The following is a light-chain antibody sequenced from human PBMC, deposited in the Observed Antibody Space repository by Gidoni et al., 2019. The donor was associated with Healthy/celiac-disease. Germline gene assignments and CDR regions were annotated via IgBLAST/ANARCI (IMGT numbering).Light chain of an antibody. Sequence: SSLSASVGDRVTITCRASQSISSYLNWYQQKPGKAPKHLIYSASSLQSGVPSRFSGSGSGTDFTLTISSLQPEDFATYYCQQSYSTPRYTFGQGTKLEIK. V-gene: IGKV1-39*01. CDR3: QQSYSTPRYT. CDR2: SAS. CDR1: QSISSY. J-gene: IGKJ2*01.